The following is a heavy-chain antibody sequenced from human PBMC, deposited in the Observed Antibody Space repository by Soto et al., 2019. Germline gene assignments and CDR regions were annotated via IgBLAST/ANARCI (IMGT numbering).Heavy chain of an antibody. CDR1: GYTFTSHT. CDR3: ARGDGSSWYPN. D-gene: IGHD6-13*01. CDR2: IRTASGDT. Sequence: QVQLVQSGTEVMNPGASVRISCRTSGYTFTSHTIHWVRQAPGQGLEWLGWIRTASGDTQYAQNYLGTVTLTMDTFDATVYMQLRSLRYEDTAVYYWARGDGSSWYPNWGQGTLITVSS. J-gene: IGHJ1*01. V-gene: IGHV1-3*04.